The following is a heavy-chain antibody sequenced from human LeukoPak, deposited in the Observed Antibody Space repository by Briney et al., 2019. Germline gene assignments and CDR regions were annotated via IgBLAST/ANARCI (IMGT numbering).Heavy chain of an antibody. V-gene: IGHV3-30*18. J-gene: IGHJ4*02. CDR1: GFTFSSYG. CDR3: AKDLSSGWYEGTFDY. CDR2: ISYDGSNK. Sequence: GGSLRLSCAASGFTFSSYGMRWVRQAPGKGLEWVAVISYDGSNKYYADSVKGRFTISRDNSKNTLYLQMNSLRAEDTAVYYCAKDLSSGWYEGTFDYWGQGTLVTVSS. D-gene: IGHD6-19*01.